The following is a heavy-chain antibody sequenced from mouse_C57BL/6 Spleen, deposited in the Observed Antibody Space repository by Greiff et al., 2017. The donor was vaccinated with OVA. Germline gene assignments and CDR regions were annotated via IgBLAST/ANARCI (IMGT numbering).Heavy chain of an antibody. J-gene: IGHJ2*01. Sequence: VQLKQSGAELVKPGASVKISCKASGYAFRSYWMNWVKQRPGKGLEWIGQIYPGDGDTNYNGKFKGKATLTADKSSSTAYMQLSSLTSEDSAVYFCARNGYYGSSYLDYWGQGTTLTVSS. D-gene: IGHD1-1*01. CDR3: ARNGYYGSSYLDY. CDR1: GYAFRSYW. CDR2: IYPGDGDT. V-gene: IGHV1-80*01.